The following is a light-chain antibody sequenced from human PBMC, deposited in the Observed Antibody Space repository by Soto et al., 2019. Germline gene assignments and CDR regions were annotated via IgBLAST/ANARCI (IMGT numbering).Light chain of an antibody. J-gene: IGKJ1*01. CDR2: KAS. CDR1: QTISQW. CDR3: LKDYGDSWK. Sequence: DIQMTQSPSTLSASVGDRVIITCLAGQTISQWLAWYQQKPGGAPKLLIYKASVLESGVPLRFSGSGSGTEFTLTISGLQPDDFASYYCLKDYGDSWKCGQGNKGDIK. V-gene: IGKV1-5*03.